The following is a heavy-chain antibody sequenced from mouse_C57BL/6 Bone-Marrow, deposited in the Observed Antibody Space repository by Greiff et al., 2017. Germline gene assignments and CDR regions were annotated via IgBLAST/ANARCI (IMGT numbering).Heavy chain of an antibody. CDR3: ARDSSGYDFDY. D-gene: IGHD3-2*02. J-gene: IGHJ2*01. V-gene: IGHV1-59*01. Sequence: QVQLQQPGAELVRPGTSVKLSCKASGYTFTSYWMHWVKQRPGQGLEWIGVIDPSDSYTNYNQKFKGKATLTVDTSSSTAYMPLSSLTSEDAAVYYCARDSSGYDFDYWGQGTTLTVSS. CDR2: IDPSDSYT. CDR1: GYTFTSYW.